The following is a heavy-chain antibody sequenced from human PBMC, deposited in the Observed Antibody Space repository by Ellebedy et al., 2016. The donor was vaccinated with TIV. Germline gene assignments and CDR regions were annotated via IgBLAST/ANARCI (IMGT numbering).Heavy chain of an antibody. Sequence: PGGSLRLSCGASGFTFTGDWMAWVRQAPGKGLEWVANIKPDGTEKYYVDSVKGRFTISRDKAKNSLFLKMDSLRAEDTAVYYCAAGFGTHYWGQGTRVTVSS. CDR2: IKPDGTEK. V-gene: IGHV3-7*01. D-gene: IGHD3-3*01. CDR1: GFTFTGDW. CDR3: AAGFGTHY. J-gene: IGHJ4*02.